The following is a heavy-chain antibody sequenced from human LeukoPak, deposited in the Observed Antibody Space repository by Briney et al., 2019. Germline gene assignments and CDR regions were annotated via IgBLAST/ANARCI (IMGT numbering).Heavy chain of an antibody. J-gene: IGHJ5*02. CDR3: ARGGWAAAKIDP. CDR1: GYTFTGCY. Sequence: ASVTVSCTASGYTFTGCYMHWVRQAPGQGLEWMGWINPNSGGTNYAQKFQGRVTMTRDTSISTAYMELSRLRSDDTAVYYCARGGWAAAKIDPWGQGTLVTVSS. D-gene: IGHD6-13*01. V-gene: IGHV1-2*02. CDR2: INPNSGGT.